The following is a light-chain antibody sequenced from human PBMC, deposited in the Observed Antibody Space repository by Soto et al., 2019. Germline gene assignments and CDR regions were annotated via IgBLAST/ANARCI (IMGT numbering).Light chain of an antibody. J-gene: IGKJ1*01. CDR3: QQSSNWPPWT. Sequence: EIVWTQSPATLSLSPGERATFSCKASQSVGTSLAWFQQRPGQAPRLLIYDASVRATGIPARFSGSGSGTDFTLTISRLQPEDIAMYYCQQSSNWPPWTFGRGTRVEI. CDR1: QSVGTS. CDR2: DAS. V-gene: IGKV3-11*01.